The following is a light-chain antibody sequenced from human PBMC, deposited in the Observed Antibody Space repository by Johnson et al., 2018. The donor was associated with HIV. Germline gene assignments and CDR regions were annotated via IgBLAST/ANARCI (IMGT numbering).Light chain of an antibody. V-gene: IGLV1-51*01. CDR3: GTWETRLCSGHV. CDR1: SSNIGNNY. CDR2: DNN. J-gene: IGLJ1*01. Sequence: QSVLSQPPSVSAAPGQKVTISCSGSSSNIGNNYVSCHQQFPGTAPKLLIYDNNKRSSGIPDRISGYKSGTSATLGITGLPTGDEVDYDCGTWETRLCSGHVFGTWPKVTVL.